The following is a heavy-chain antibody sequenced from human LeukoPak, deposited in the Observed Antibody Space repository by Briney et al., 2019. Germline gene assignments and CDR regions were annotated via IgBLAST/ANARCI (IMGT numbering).Heavy chain of an antibody. CDR3: ARDSGIYYGFDAFDI. D-gene: IGHD1-26*01. Sequence: PGESLRLSCAASGFTFSSYSMNWVRQAPGKGLEWVSSISSSSSYIYYTDSVKGRFTISRDSAKNSLYLQMNSLRAEDTAVYYCARDSGIYYGFDAFDIWGQGTMVTVSS. V-gene: IGHV3-21*01. CDR1: GFTFSSYS. J-gene: IGHJ3*02. CDR2: ISSSSSYI.